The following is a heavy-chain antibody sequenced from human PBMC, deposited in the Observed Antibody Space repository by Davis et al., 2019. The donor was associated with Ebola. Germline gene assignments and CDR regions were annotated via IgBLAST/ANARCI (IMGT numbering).Heavy chain of an antibody. D-gene: IGHD3-10*01. CDR2: ISAYNGNT. CDR3: ARDRGGDYSFDY. Sequence: AASVKVSCKASGYTFTSYGISWVRQAPGQGLEWMGWISAYNGNTNYAQKFQGRVPITRDTSASTAYMELSSLRSEDTSVYYCARDRGGDYSFDYWGQGTLVTVSS. V-gene: IGHV1-18*01. J-gene: IGHJ4*02. CDR1: GYTFTSYG.